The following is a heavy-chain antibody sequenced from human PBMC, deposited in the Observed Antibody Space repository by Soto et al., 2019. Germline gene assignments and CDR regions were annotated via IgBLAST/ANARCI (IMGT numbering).Heavy chain of an antibody. CDR1: GFTFSSYG. Sequence: QVQLVESGGGVVQPGRSLRLSCAASGFTFSSYGMHWVRQAPGKGLEWVAVISYDGSNKYYADSVKGRFTISRDNSKNTLYLQMNSLRAEDTAVYYCAKRLRYFDWPEYYFDYWGQGTLVTVSS. J-gene: IGHJ4*02. CDR3: AKRLRYFDWPEYYFDY. CDR2: ISYDGSNK. D-gene: IGHD3-9*01. V-gene: IGHV3-30*18.